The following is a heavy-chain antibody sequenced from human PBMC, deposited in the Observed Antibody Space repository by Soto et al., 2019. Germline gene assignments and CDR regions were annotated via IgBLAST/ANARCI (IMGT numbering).Heavy chain of an antibody. Sequence: QVQLVQSGGEVKKPGASVKVSCKASGYTFTNDGISWERQAPGQGLEWMGWISAYDGNTNYAQKVQDRVTMTTDTSTSTAYMELRSLRSDDTAVYYCAGVTYYGSGIELEDHWGQGSLVTVSS. CDR1: GYTFTNDG. J-gene: IGHJ4*02. CDR2: ISAYDGNT. D-gene: IGHD3-10*01. CDR3: AGVTYYGSGIELEDH. V-gene: IGHV1-18*01.